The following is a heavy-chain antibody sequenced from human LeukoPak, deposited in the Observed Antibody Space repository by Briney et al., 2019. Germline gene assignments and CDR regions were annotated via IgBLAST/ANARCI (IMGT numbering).Heavy chain of an antibody. Sequence: PGGSLRLSCAASGFTFSNAWMSWVRQAPGKGLEWVANIKEDGSEKYYVDSMKGRFTISRDNAKNSVYLQMNSLRGEDTAVYYCARVFGSSSCPDYWGQGTLVTVSS. CDR3: ARVFGSSSCPDY. V-gene: IGHV3-7*01. CDR2: IKEDGSEK. CDR1: GFTFSNAW. D-gene: IGHD6-13*01. J-gene: IGHJ4*02.